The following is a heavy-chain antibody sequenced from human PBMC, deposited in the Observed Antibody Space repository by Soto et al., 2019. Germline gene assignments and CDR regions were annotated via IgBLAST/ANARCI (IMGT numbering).Heavy chain of an antibody. CDR1: GGSISSGGYS. CDR3: AGGRAADGTGGDY. V-gene: IGHV4-31*03. CDR2: IYHSGST. D-gene: IGHD6-13*01. Sequence: QVQLQESGPGLVKPSQTLSLTCTVSGGSISSGGYSWSWSRQHPGKGLEWIGYIYHSGSTYYNPSLKSRVTISVDTSKNEFSLKLSSVPAADTAVYYCAGGRAADGTGGDYWGQGTLVTVSS. J-gene: IGHJ4*02.